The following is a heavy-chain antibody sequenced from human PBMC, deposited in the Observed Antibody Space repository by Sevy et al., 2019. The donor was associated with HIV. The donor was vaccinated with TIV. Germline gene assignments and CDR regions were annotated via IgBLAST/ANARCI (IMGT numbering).Heavy chain of an antibody. V-gene: IGHV4-59*08. CDR1: GGSITSLY. D-gene: IGHD1-26*01. J-gene: IGHJ4*02. CDR3: AGENAWGRGYS. CDR2: IYYNGHI. Sequence: SETLSLTCTVSGGSITSLYWNWIRQPPGKGLEWIANIYYNGHINYNPSLKNRVTLSLDTSKNQFSLRLSSVTAADTAMYYCAGENAWGRGYSWGQGTLVTVFS.